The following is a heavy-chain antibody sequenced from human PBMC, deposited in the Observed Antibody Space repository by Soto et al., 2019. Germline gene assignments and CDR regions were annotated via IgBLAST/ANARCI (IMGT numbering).Heavy chain of an antibody. Sequence: QEQLVESGGGVAQPGRSLRLSCAASGFTFTNYGMQWVRQAPGKGLEWVAVIWYDGINKYYVESVKGRFSITRDDSKNTLYLQMHSLRVEDTAVYHCARVDPDYASDFWGQGTLVTVSS. V-gene: IGHV3-33*01. D-gene: IGHD3-16*01. CDR1: GFTFTNYG. CDR2: IWYDGINK. CDR3: ARVDPDYASDF. J-gene: IGHJ4*02.